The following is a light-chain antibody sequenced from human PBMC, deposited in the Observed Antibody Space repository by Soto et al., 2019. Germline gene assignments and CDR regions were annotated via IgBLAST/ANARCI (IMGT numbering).Light chain of an antibody. J-gene: IGKJ3*01. CDR3: QQYDDWPIFT. Sequence: EIVLTQSPATLSVSPGERATLSCRASQRVTSNLAWYQQKRGQAPRLLISGVSTRAAGIPPRFSGSGSGTDFTHTISSLRSEDSAVYFCQQYDDWPIFTFGPGTKVDIK. CDR2: GVS. CDR1: QRVTSN. V-gene: IGKV3-15*01.